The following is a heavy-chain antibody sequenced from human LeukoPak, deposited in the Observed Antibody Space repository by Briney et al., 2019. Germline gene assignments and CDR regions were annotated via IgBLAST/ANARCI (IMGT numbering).Heavy chain of an antibody. Sequence: GGSLRLSCAASGLTVRNNYMSWVRQAPGKGLEWVSVVYSDGSTYYEDSVKGRFTISRDNSKNTLYLQMNSLRAEDTAVYYCARILDSAWGELGYWGQGTLVTVSS. V-gene: IGHV3-53*05. J-gene: IGHJ4*02. CDR2: VYSDGST. D-gene: IGHD6-19*01. CDR1: GLTVRNNY. CDR3: ARILDSAWGELGY.